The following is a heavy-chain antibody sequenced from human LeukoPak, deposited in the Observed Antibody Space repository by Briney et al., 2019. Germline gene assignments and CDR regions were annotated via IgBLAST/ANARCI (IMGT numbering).Heavy chain of an antibody. V-gene: IGHV3-64D*06. CDR2: ISSNGGST. CDR1: GFTFSSYA. J-gene: IGHJ1*01. CDR3: VRGSAVADIHH. D-gene: IGHD6-19*01. Sequence: PGGSLRLSCSASGFTFSSYAMHWVRQAPGKGLEYVSAISSNGGSTYYADSVKGRFTISRDNSKNTLYLQMSSLRAEDTAVYYCVRGSAVADIHHWGQGTLVTVSS.